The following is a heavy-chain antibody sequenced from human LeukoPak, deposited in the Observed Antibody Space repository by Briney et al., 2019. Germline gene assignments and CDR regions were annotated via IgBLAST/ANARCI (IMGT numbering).Heavy chain of an antibody. Sequence: GGSLRLSCAVSGFTFSSYAMSWVRQAPGKGLEWVSGISWNSGSIGYADSVKGRFTISRDNAKNSLYLQMNSLRAEDTALYYCAKGFYGSGSYYFDYWGQGTLVTVSS. CDR3: AKGFYGSGSYYFDY. J-gene: IGHJ4*02. D-gene: IGHD3-10*01. CDR2: ISWNSGSI. CDR1: GFTFSSYA. V-gene: IGHV3-9*01.